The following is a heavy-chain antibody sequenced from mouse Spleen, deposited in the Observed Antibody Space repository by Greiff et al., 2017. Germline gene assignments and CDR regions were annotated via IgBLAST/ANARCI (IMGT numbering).Heavy chain of an antibody. CDR2: IDPSDSYT. CDR1: GYTFTSYW. CDR3: ARPSRHYYAMDY. Sequence: QVQLKQPGAELVKPGASVKLSCKASGYTFTSYWMHWVKQRPGQGLEWIGEIDPSDSYTNYNQKFKGKATLTVDKSSSTAYMQLSSLTSEDSAVYYCARPSRHYYAMDYWGQGTSVTVSS. V-gene: IGHV1-69*02. J-gene: IGHJ4*01. D-gene: IGHD3-3*01.